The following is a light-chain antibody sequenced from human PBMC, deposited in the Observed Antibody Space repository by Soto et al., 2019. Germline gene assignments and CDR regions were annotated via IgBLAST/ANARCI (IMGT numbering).Light chain of an antibody. CDR3: SSFTVMNTQV. CDR2: DVN. V-gene: IGLV2-14*03. J-gene: IGLJ2*01. Sequence: QSALTQPASVSEFPGQSVTISCIGTSSDVGAYNYVSWYQQHPGKAPKLIIFDVNHRPSGISNRFSGSKSGNTASLTVSGLQADDEADYYCSSFTVMNTQVFGGGTTVTVL. CDR1: SSDVGAYNY.